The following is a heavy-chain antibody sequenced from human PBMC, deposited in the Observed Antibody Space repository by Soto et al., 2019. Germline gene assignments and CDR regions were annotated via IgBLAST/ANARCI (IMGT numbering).Heavy chain of an antibody. Sequence: PSETLSLTCSVSGGSIRDYFWTWIRQPPGKGLEWIGYISSSGTINYNSSLKSRVTISLDTSRNHFSLKLSSVTAADTAVYFCARDRKMVIPGNYYYYGMDVWGQGPTVT. D-gene: IGHD2-8*01. J-gene: IGHJ6*02. CDR1: GGSIRDYF. CDR3: ARDRKMVIPGNYYYYGMDV. CDR2: ISSSGTI. V-gene: IGHV4-59*01.